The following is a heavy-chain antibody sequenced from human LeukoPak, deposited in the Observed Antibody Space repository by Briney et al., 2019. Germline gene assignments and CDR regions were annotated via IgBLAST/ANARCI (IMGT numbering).Heavy chain of an antibody. Sequence: RTGGSLRLSCAASGFTFDEYDMPWVRRAPRRGLEWVSGISWNSGTIGYADSVKGRFTISRDNTKNSLYLQMNSLRPEDTALYYCAKDLRPGGMDVRGQGTTVTVSS. CDR2: ISWNSGTI. D-gene: IGHD2-2*01. CDR1: GFTFDEYD. V-gene: IGHV3-9*01. CDR3: AKDLRPGGMDV. J-gene: IGHJ6*02.